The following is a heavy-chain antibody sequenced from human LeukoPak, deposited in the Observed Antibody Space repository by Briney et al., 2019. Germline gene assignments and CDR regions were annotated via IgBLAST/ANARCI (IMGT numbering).Heavy chain of an antibody. D-gene: IGHD5-12*01. V-gene: IGHV1-2*02. CDR3: ATLPGRDGYNRYDY. Sequence: ASVKVSCKASGFTFTGYYIHWVRQAPGQGLEWMGWIDPSSGGTNYAQNLQGRVTMTRDTSISTAYMELSRLRFDDTAVYYCATLPGRDGYNRYDYWGQGTLVTVSS. CDR2: IDPSSGGT. CDR1: GFTFTGYY. J-gene: IGHJ4*02.